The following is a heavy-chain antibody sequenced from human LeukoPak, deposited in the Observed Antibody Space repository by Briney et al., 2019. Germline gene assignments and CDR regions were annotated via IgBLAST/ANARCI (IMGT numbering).Heavy chain of an antibody. D-gene: IGHD2-15*01. Sequence: GASVKVSCKASGYTFTGYYMHWVRQAPGQGLEWMGWINPNSGGTNYAQKFQGRVTMTRDTSISTAYMELSRLRSDDTAVYYCARGRIPQQYYCRHCSGGSCYGVDYWGQGTLVTVSS. CDR2: INPNSGGT. CDR1: GYTFTGYY. J-gene: IGHJ4*02. V-gene: IGHV1-2*02. CDR3: ARGRIPQQYYCRHCSGGSCYGVDY.